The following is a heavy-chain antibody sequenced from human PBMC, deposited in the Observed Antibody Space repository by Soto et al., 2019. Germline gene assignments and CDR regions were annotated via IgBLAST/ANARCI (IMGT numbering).Heavy chain of an antibody. Sequence: VESGGGMVQPGGSLRLSCAVSGFTFSRYGMHWVRQAPGKGLEWVTVIWFDGSQSHYADSVKGRFTISRDDSKNTLYLQMDSLRAEDTAIYYCVGSESLYLDYWGQGTLVTVSS. CDR2: IWFDGSQS. D-gene: IGHD3-10*01. CDR3: VGSESLYLDY. J-gene: IGHJ4*02. V-gene: IGHV3-33*01. CDR1: GFTFSRYG.